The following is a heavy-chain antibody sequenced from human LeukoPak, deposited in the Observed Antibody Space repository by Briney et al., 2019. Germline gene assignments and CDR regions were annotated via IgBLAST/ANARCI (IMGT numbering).Heavy chain of an antibody. Sequence: SETLSLTCTVSGGSISSGGYYWSWIRQHPGKGLEWIGYIYYSGSTYYNPSLKSRVTISVDTSKNQFSLKLSSVTAADTAVYYCARYNPGGYNFGYWGQGTLVTVSS. CDR3: ARYNPGGYNFGY. CDR1: GGSISSGGYY. CDR2: IYYSGST. J-gene: IGHJ4*02. V-gene: IGHV4-31*03. D-gene: IGHD5-12*01.